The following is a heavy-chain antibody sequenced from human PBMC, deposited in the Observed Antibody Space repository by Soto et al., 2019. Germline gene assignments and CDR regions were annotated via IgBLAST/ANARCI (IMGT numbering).Heavy chain of an antibody. J-gene: IGHJ4*02. V-gene: IGHV3-23*01. CDR2: ISGSGGST. D-gene: IGHD6-19*01. CDR3: ASISHPVVIAVAGAYFDY. CDR1: GFTFSSYA. Sequence: QSGGSLRLCCAASGFTFSSYAMSWVRQAPGKGLEWVSAISGSGGSTYYADSVKGRFTISRDNSKNTLYLQINSLRAEDTAVYYCASISHPVVIAVAGAYFDYWGQGTLVTVSS.